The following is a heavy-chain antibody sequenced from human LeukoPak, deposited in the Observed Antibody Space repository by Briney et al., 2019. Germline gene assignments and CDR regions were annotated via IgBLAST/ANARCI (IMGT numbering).Heavy chain of an antibody. Sequence: ASVKVSCKVSGYTLTELSMHWVRQAPGKGFEWMGGFDPEDGETIYAQKFQGRVTMSEDTSTDTAYMELSSLRSEDTAVYYCATADSSGYYLGAFDIWGQGTMVTVSS. CDR2: FDPEDGET. CDR1: GYTLTELS. V-gene: IGHV1-24*01. D-gene: IGHD3-22*01. CDR3: ATADSSGYYLGAFDI. J-gene: IGHJ3*02.